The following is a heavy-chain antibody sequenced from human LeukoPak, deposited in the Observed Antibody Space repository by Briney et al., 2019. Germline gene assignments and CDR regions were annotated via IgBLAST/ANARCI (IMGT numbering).Heavy chain of an antibody. V-gene: IGHV3-23*01. CDR1: GFTFSSYA. J-gene: IGHJ4*02. D-gene: IGHD2-21*02. Sequence: GGSLRLSCAASGFTFSSYAMSWVRQAPGKGLEWVSAISGSGGSTYYADSVKGRFTISRDNSKNTLYLQMNSLRAEDTAVYYCARDTHCGGDCYKVYWGQGTLVTVSS. CDR2: ISGSGGST. CDR3: ARDTHCGGDCYKVY.